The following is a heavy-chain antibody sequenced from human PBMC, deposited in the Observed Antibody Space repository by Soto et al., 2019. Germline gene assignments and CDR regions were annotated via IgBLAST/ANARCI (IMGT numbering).Heavy chain of an antibody. CDR3: TTDPPPYYAFWSGYYPDFDY. V-gene: IGHV3-15*07. CDR1: GFTFSNAW. J-gene: IGHJ4*02. CDR2: IKSKTVGGTT. D-gene: IGHD3-3*01. Sequence: EVQLVESGGGLVKPGGSLRLSCAASGFTFSNAWMNWVRQAPGKGLEWVGRIKSKTVGGTTHYAAPVKGRFNISRDDSINTLYLQINSLKTGDTAVYYCTTDPPPYYAFWSGYYPDFDYWGQGTLVTVSS.